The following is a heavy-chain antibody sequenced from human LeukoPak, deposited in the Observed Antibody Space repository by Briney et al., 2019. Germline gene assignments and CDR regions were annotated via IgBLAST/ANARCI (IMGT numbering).Heavy chain of an antibody. J-gene: IGHJ4*02. CDR3: ARDQYYYDFWSGLSPFDY. V-gene: IGHV4-39*07. D-gene: IGHD3-3*01. Sequence: PETLSLTCTVSGGSISSSSYYWGWIRQPPGKGLEWIGSIYYSGSTYYNPSLKSRVTISVDTSKNQFSLKLSSVTAADTAVYYCARDQYYYDFWSGLSPFDYWGQGTLVTVSS. CDR1: GGSISSSSYY. CDR2: IYYSGST.